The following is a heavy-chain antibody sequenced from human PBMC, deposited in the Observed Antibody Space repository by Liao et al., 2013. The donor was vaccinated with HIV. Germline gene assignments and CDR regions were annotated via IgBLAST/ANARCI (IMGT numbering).Heavy chain of an antibody. J-gene: IGHJ3*01. CDR2: IYTSGST. CDR1: GGSISSYY. CDR3: ARSPTYHCSGDNCSTFDV. V-gene: IGHV4-4*07. D-gene: IGHD2-15*01. Sequence: QVQLQESGPGLVKPSETLSLTCTVSGGSISSYYWSWIRQPAGKGLEWIGRIYTSGSTNYNPSLKSRVTMSVDTSKNQFSLKLTSLTAADTAVYYCARSPTYHCSGDNCSTFDVWGQGTKVIVSS.